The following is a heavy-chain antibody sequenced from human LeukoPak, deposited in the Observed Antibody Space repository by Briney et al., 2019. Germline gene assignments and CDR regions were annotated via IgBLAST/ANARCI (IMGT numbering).Heavy chain of an antibody. CDR3: ARSHDYGDFDY. J-gene: IGHJ4*02. D-gene: IGHD4-17*01. CDR1: GGSISSYY. Sequence: SETLSLTSTVSGGSISSYYWSWIRQPPGKGLEWIGYIYYSRSTNYNPSLKSRVTISVDTSKNQFSLKLSSVTAADTAVYYCARSHDYGDFDYWGQGTLVTVSS. V-gene: IGHV4-59*01. CDR2: IYYSRST.